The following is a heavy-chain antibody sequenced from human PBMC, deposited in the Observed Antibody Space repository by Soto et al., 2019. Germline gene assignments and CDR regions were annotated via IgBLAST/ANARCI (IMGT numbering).Heavy chain of an antibody. CDR3: ASARSFTTTRFDP. CDR1: AGSLSSYY. D-gene: IGHD3-22*01. J-gene: IGHJ5*02. V-gene: IGHV4-59*01. Sequence: SQTLSLTCTVAAGSLSSYYWSWHRQPPRRGMGWIGYIYYSGSTNYNPSLKRRVTILIDTFKYQFPLKLISATAADTAVYYCASARSFTTTRFDPWGQGTLVTVSS. CDR2: IYYSGST.